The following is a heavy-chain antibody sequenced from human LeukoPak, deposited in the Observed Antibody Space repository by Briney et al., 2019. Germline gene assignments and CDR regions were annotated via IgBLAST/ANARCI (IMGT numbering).Heavy chain of an antibody. CDR2: FDPEDGES. V-gene: IGHV1-24*01. CDR3: ATDLSGSYAFDI. Sequence: MGGFDPEDGESIYAQKFQGRVTMTEDTSTDTAYMELSSLRSEDTAVYYCATDLSGSYAFDIWGQGTMVTVSS. J-gene: IGHJ3*02. D-gene: IGHD3-10*01.